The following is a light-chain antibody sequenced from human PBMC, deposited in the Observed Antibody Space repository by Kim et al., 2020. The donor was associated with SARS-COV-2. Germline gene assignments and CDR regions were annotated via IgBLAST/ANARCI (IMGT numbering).Light chain of an antibody. Sequence: SLSPGERAPLSCRASQSVSSSLAWYQQKPGQAPRLLIYDASNRATGIPARFSGSGSGTDFTLTISSLEPEDFAVYYCQQRTNWPLTFGGGTKVEI. CDR1: QSVSSS. V-gene: IGKV3-11*01. J-gene: IGKJ4*01. CDR2: DAS. CDR3: QQRTNWPLT.